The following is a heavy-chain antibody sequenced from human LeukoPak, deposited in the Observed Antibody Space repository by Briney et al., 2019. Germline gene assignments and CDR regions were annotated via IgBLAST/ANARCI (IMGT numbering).Heavy chain of an antibody. V-gene: IGHV3-48*01. CDR3: ARDRRQAIGWFDP. CDR1: GFTFSSYA. J-gene: IGHJ5*02. Sequence: GTSLRLSCAASGFTFSSYAMHWVRQAPGKGLEWVSYISSSSSTIYYADSVKGRFTISRDNAKNSLYLQMNSLRAEDTAVYYYARDRRQAIGWFDPWGQGTLVTVSS. CDR2: ISSSSSTI.